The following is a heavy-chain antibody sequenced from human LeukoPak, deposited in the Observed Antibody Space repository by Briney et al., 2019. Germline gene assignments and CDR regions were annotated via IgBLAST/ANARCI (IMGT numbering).Heavy chain of an antibody. D-gene: IGHD1-20*01. CDR2: ISSSKSYT. V-gene: IGHV3-21*01. J-gene: IGHJ5*02. CDR3: ARDGDIITGRGQNRWFDP. CDR1: GFTFSSYW. Sequence: GGSLRLSCAASGFTFSSYWMHWVRQAPGKGLEWVSSISSSKSYTYYADSVKGRFTISRDNAKNSLYLQMNSLRAEDTAVYYCARDGDIITGRGQNRWFDPWGQGTLVTVSS.